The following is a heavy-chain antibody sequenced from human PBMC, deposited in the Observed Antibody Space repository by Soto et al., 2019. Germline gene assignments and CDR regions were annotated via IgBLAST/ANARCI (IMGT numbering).Heavy chain of an antibody. Sequence: GGSLRLSCAASGFTFSSYSMNWVRQAPGKGLEWVSSISSSSSYIYYADSVKGRFTISRDNAKNSLYLQMNSLRAEDTAVYYCARDAGNSPWYYDFWSGYSSFDYWGQGTLVTVSS. J-gene: IGHJ4*02. V-gene: IGHV3-21*01. D-gene: IGHD3-3*01. CDR3: ARDAGNSPWYYDFWSGYSSFDY. CDR1: GFTFSSYS. CDR2: ISSSSSYI.